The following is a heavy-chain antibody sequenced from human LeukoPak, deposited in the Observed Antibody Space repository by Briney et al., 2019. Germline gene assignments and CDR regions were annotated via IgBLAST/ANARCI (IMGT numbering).Heavy chain of an antibody. Sequence: PGESLKISCKGSGYSFTTNWIGWVRQIPGKGLEWMGIIYPGDSDTRYGPSFQGQVTISADKPISTAYLQWSSLKASDTAMYYCARMGSFWFDPWGQGTLVTVSS. CDR2: IYPGDSDT. V-gene: IGHV5-51*01. CDR3: ARMGSFWFDP. D-gene: IGHD6-13*01. J-gene: IGHJ5*02. CDR1: GYSFTTNW.